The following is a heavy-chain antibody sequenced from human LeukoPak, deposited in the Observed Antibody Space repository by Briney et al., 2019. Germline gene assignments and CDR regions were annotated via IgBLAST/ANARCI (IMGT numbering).Heavy chain of an antibody. CDR3: AREVSLIDAFDI. CDR1: GYTFTSDF. CDR2: INPSAGST. V-gene: IGHV1-46*01. J-gene: IGHJ3*02. Sequence: GASVKVSCKASGYTFTSDFMHWVRQAPGQELECLGIINPSAGSTTYAQKFQGRVTMTRDMSTRTVYMELSSLRSEDTAVYYCAREVSLIDAFDIWGQGTMVTVSS.